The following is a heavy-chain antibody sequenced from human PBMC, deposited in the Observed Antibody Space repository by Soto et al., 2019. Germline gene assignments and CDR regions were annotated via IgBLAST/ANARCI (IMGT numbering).Heavy chain of an antibody. CDR3: AKDPPSERMQPDYGMDV. CDR1: GFIFSDYA. J-gene: IGHJ6*02. Sequence: GGSLRLSCAASGFIFSDYAMTWVRQAPGRGLEWVSTISGTRGRQRNTFYTASVKGRFTVTRDNSKNTLFLQMNSLRVEDTAVYYCAKDPPSERMQPDYGMDVWGQGTTVTVSS. CDR2: ISGTRGRQRNT. D-gene: IGHD6-13*01. V-gene: IGHV3-23*01.